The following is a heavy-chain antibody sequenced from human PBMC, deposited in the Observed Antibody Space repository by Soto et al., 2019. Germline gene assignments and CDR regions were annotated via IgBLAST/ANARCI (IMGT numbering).Heavy chain of an antibody. D-gene: IGHD2-2*02. CDR1: GFTFSSYA. CDR3: ARDRFVLVPAAIGDYYYGMDV. CDR2: ISYDGSNK. J-gene: IGHJ6*02. V-gene: IGHV3-30-3*01. Sequence: QVQLVESGGGVVQPGRSLRLSCAASGFTFSSYAMHWVRQAPGKGLEWVAVISYDGSNKYYADSVKGRFTIPRDNSKNTLYLQMTSLRAEATAVYDCARDRFVLVPAAIGDYYYGMDVWGQGTTVTVSS.